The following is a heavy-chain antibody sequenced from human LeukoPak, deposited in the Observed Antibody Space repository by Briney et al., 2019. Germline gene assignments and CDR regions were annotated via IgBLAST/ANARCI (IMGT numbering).Heavy chain of an antibody. J-gene: IGHJ4*02. CDR3: ARDEYSSSWYDDSHGY. Sequence: NPGGSLRLSCAASGFTFSSYSMNWVRQAPGKGLEWVSSISSSSSYIYYADSVKGRFTISRDSAKNSLYLQMNSLRAEDTAVYYCARDEYSSSWYDDSHGYWGQGTLVTVSS. V-gene: IGHV3-21*01. D-gene: IGHD6-13*01. CDR1: GFTFSSYS. CDR2: ISSSSSYI.